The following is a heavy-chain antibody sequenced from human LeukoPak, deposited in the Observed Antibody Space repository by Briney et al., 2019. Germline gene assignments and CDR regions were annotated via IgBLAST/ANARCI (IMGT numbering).Heavy chain of an antibody. CDR1: GGSISSGSYY. V-gene: IGHV4-61*02. J-gene: IGHJ6*03. CDR2: IYTSGST. D-gene: IGHD3-9*01. CDR3: ARDQWHYDILTGYYNPGYYYMDV. Sequence: PSETLSPTCTVSGGSISSGSYYWSWIRQPAGKGLEWIGRIYTSGSTNYNPSLKSRVTISVDTSKNQFSLKLSSVTAADTAVYYCARDQWHYDILTGYYNPGYYYMDVWGKGTTVTVSS.